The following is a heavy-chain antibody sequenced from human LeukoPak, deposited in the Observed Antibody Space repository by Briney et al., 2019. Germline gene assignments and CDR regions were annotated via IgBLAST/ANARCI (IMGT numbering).Heavy chain of an antibody. CDR3: ARDVGTSGWHTFDY. CDR2: TYYRSKWYT. Sequence: SSQTLSLTCAISGESVSSKNGAWNWIRQSPSRGLEWLGRTYYRSKWYTDYAVSMNGRITINPDTSKNQFSLQLNSVTPDDTAVYYCARDVGTSGWHTFDYWGQGTLVTVSS. J-gene: IGHJ4*02. D-gene: IGHD6-19*01. V-gene: IGHV6-1*01. CDR1: GESVSSKNGA.